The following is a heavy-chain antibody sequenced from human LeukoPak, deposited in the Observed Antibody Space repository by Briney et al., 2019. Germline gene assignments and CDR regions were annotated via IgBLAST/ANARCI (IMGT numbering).Heavy chain of an antibody. J-gene: IGHJ3*02. Sequence: GGSLRLSCAASGFTFSSYSMNWVRQAPGKGLEWVSSISSSSSYIYYADSVKGRFTISRDNAKNSLYLQMNSLRAEDTAVYYCARWGIAAAGTMWGPDAFGIWGQGTMVTVSS. V-gene: IGHV3-21*01. D-gene: IGHD6-13*01. CDR2: ISSSSSYI. CDR3: ARWGIAAAGTMWGPDAFGI. CDR1: GFTFSSYS.